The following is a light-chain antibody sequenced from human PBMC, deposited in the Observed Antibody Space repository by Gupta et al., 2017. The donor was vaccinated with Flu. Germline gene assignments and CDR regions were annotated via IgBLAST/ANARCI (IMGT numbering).Light chain of an antibody. Sequence: IVLTQSPGTLSLSPGERATLSCRASQSVSSSYVAWYQQKPGQAPRLLIYGASSRATGIPDRFSGSGSGTDFTLTISRLEPEDFAVYYCQQDGTSPWTFGQGTRLEIK. CDR3: QQDGTSPWT. CDR1: QSVSSSY. V-gene: IGKV3-20*01. CDR2: GAS. J-gene: IGKJ1*01.